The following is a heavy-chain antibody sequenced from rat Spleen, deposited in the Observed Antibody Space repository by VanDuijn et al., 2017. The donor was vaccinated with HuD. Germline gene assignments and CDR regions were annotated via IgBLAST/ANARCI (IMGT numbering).Heavy chain of an antibody. CDR3: TTANNGGFSELYYFDY. D-gene: IGHD1-11*01. Sequence: EVQLVESGGDLVQPGRSVRLSCAASGFTFSNFPMAWVRQAPTKGLEWVATIIYDGSSSFYRYSVKGRFTISRDNAKSTLFLQMDSLRSEDTATYYCTTANNGGFSELYYFDYWGQGVMVTVSS. J-gene: IGHJ2*01. CDR1: GFTFSNFP. CDR2: IIYDGSSS. V-gene: IGHV5-46*01.